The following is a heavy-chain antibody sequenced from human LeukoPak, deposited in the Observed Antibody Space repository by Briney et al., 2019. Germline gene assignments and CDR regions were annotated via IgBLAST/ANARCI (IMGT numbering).Heavy chain of an antibody. J-gene: IGHJ4*02. CDR3: ARGPYYDFWSGYYRNPYYFDY. V-gene: IGHV4-39*07. CDR1: GGSISSSSYY. CDR2: INHSGST. Sequence: SETLSLTCTVSGGSISSSSYYWSWIRQPPGKGLEWIGEINHSGSTNYNPSLKSRVTISVDTSKNQFSLKLSSVTAADTAVYYCARGPYYDFWSGYYRNPYYFDYWGQGTLVTVSS. D-gene: IGHD3-3*01.